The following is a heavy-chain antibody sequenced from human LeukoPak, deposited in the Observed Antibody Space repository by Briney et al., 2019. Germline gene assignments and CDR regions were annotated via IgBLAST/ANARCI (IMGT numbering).Heavy chain of an antibody. D-gene: IGHD5-12*01. Sequence: SETLSLTCTVSGGSISSYYWSWMRQPPGKGLAGMGYIYYSGSTNYIPSLKSRVTISVDTSKNQCALKLSSVTAADTAVYYCARERLKGNGFDPWGQGTLVTVSS. CDR3: ARERLKGNGFDP. CDR2: IYYSGST. V-gene: IGHV4-59*01. J-gene: IGHJ5*02. CDR1: GGSISSYY.